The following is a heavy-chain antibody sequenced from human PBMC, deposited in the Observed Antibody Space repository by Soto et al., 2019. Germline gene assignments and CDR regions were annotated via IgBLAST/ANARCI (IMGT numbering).Heavy chain of an antibody. CDR3: ARHVGVVGPTRADY. CDR1: GGSISSSSYY. V-gene: IGHV4-39*01. Sequence: SETLSLTCTVSGGSISSSSYYWGWIRQPPGKGLEWIGSIYYSGSTYYNPSLKSRVTISVDTSKNQFSLKLSSVTAADTSVYYCARHVGVVGPTRADYWGQGTQVTVSS. J-gene: IGHJ4*02. D-gene: IGHD2-21*01. CDR2: IYYSGST.